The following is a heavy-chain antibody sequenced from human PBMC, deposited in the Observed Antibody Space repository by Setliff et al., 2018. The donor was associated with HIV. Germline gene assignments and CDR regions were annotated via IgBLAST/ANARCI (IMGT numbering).Heavy chain of an antibody. CDR3: ARDFNYGSGRYYYYMDV. V-gene: IGHV4-31*03. J-gene: IGHJ6*03. D-gene: IGHD3-10*01. CDR1: GGSISTGGYY. Sequence: KASETLSLTCSVSGGSISTGGYYWSWIRQHPGEGLEWIGYIYYSGSTYYYPSLKSRVTISVDTSKNQFSLKLSSVTAADTAVYYCARDFNYGSGRYYYYMDVWGKGTTVTVSS. CDR2: IYYSGST.